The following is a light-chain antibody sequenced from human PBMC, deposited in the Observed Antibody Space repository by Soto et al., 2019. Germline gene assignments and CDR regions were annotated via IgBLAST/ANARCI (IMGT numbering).Light chain of an antibody. CDR3: QQYSGWLRS. V-gene: IGKV3-15*01. Sequence: EIVMTQSPDTLSVSPGERATLSCRASQSVSTNLAWYQQKPGQAPRLLLYGASTRATGIPARFSGSVSGTECTLTVSSLPSEDCAVYYCQQYSGWLRSFGQGAKVEIK. CDR1: QSVSTN. J-gene: IGKJ1*01. CDR2: GAS.